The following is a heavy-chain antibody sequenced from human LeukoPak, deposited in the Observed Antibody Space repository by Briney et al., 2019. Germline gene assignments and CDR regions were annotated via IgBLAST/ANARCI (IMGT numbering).Heavy chain of an antibody. V-gene: IGHV3-53*01. CDR3: ARGFAPAYNFGVFDY. CDR1: GFSVSNNY. J-gene: IGHJ4*02. Sequence: GGSLRLSCAASGFSVSNNYMIWVRQAPGKGLEWVSLLYTAGETNYADSVKGRFTIPRDTSKNTVYLHMNSLRAEDTAVYYCARGFAPAYNFGVFDYWGQGTLVTVSS. CDR2: LYTAGET. D-gene: IGHD2-21*01.